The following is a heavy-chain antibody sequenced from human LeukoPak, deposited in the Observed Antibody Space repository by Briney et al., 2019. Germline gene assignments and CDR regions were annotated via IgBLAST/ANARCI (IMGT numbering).Heavy chain of an antibody. CDR3: ARDLSYSYRGLSGRFDP. J-gene: IGHJ5*02. CDR1: GFTFSSYW. CDR2: IHSDGSST. V-gene: IGHV3-74*01. Sequence: GSLRLSCAASGFTFSSYWMHWVRQVPGKGLVWVSHIHSDGSSTNYADYVKGRFTISRDNAKNTLYLQMNSLRVEDTAVYYCARDLSYSYRGLSGRFDPWGQGTLVTVSS. D-gene: IGHD1-26*01.